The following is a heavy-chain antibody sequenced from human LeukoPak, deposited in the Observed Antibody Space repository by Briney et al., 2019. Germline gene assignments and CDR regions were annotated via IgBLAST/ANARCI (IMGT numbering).Heavy chain of an antibody. CDR2: INIVGRSI. D-gene: IGHD4-17*01. V-gene: IGHV3-74*01. J-gene: IGHJ4*02. CDR1: RFTLSGYW. Sequence: GGGLRLSCVPSRFTLSGYWMHSVRQAPGHRVVWVLRINIVGRSIRYAHSVKGRFTLSRDKAQKALYLQMNSLRGEDTAVYYCARVAYGDYVDYFDYWGQGTLVTVSS. CDR3: ARVAYGDYVDYFDY.